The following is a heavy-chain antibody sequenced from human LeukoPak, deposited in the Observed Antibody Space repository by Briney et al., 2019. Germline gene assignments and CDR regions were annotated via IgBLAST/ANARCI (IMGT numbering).Heavy chain of an antibody. CDR2: IYSGGST. CDR3: ARRGDYYYYYYMDV. V-gene: IGHV3-53*01. D-gene: IGHD3-10*01. Sequence: PGGSLRLSCAASGFTVSSNYMNWVRQAPGKGLEWVSVIYSGGSTYYADSVKGRFTISRDNSKNTVYLQMNSLRVEDTAVYYCARRGDYYYYYYMDVWGKGTTVTVSS. J-gene: IGHJ6*03. CDR1: GFTVSSNY.